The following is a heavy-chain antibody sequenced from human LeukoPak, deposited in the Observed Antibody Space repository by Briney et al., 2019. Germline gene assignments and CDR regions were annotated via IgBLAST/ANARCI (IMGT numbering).Heavy chain of an antibody. CDR2: INDSGGST. J-gene: IGHJ6*02. V-gene: IGHV3-64D*09. D-gene: IGHD2-15*01. CDR3: VRGYSFGPYGMDV. CDR1: RFLFSSYA. Sequence: GGSLRLSCSASRFLFSSYAMHWVRQAPGKGLEYVSAINDSGGSTYYADSVKGRFTISRDNSKNTLYPQMSSLRAEDTTVYFCVRGYSFGPYGMDVWGQGTTVTVSS.